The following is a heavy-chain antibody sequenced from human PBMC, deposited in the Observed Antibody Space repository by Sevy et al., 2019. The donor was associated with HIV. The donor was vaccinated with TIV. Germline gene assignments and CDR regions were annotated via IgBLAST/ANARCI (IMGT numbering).Heavy chain of an antibody. CDR3: ARGSSGWYMHFDY. V-gene: IGHV1-18*01. D-gene: IGHD6-19*01. Sequence: ASVKVSCKASGYTFTTYGISWVRQAPGQGLEWMGWIGAYNGNTNYAQKFQGRVTMTTDTSTSTAYMELRSLRSDDAAVYFCARGSSGWYMHFDYWGQGTLVTVSS. CDR1: GYTFTTYG. J-gene: IGHJ4*02. CDR2: IGAYNGNT.